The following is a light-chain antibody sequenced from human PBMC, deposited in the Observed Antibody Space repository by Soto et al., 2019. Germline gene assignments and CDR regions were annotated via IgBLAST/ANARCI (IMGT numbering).Light chain of an antibody. Sequence: QSALTQPASVSGSPGQSITISCTGTSSNVGNYNLVSWYQQHPGKAPKLMIYEGTKRPSGVSNRFSGSKSGNTASLTISGLQAEDEADYYCLSYADTAYVFGTGTKLTVL. V-gene: IGLV2-23*01. J-gene: IGLJ1*01. CDR3: LSYADTAYV. CDR1: SSNVGNYNL. CDR2: EGT.